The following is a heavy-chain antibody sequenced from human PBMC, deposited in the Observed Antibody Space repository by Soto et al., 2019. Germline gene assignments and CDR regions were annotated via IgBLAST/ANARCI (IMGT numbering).Heavy chain of an antibody. CDR1: GFSLSTSGVG. Sequence: QITLKESGPTLVKPTQTLTLTCTFSGFSLSTSGVGVGWIRQPPGKALEWLALIYWDDDKRYSPSLKSRLTITEDTSKNQVVLTMTNMDPVDTATYYCALSSGWYVGLDYWGQGTLVTVSS. CDR2: IYWDDDK. V-gene: IGHV2-5*02. CDR3: ALSSGWYVGLDY. J-gene: IGHJ4*02. D-gene: IGHD6-19*01.